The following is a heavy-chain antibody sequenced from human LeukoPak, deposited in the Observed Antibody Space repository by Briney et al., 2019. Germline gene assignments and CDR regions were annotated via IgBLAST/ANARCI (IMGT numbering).Heavy chain of an antibody. CDR3: ARGPEKWHWNYYHYMDI. V-gene: IGHV4-59*11. Sequence: KTSDTLSLTCSLSGGSMTSHSWSGVHPPPQRRREWMAYIFYNGSTNYNPSLKSRVPISIDTSNNQFSLKLPSVASADTAVYYCARGPEKWHWNYYHYMDIWGKGATVTVSS. CDR1: GGSMTSHS. J-gene: IGHJ6*03. D-gene: IGHD1-1*01. CDR2: IFYNGST.